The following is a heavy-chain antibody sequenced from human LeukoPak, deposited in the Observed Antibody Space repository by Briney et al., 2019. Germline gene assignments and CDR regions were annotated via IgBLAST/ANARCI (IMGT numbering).Heavy chain of an antibody. V-gene: IGHV1-2*02. J-gene: IGHJ4*02. Sequence: ASVKASCKASGYTFTGYYMHWVRQAPGQGLEWMGWVNPNSGGTNYAQKFQGRVTMTRDTSISTAYMELSRLRSDDTAVYYCARSRVGIVGAKRLDYWGQGTLVTVSS. CDR3: ARSRVGIVGAKRLDY. CDR2: VNPNSGGT. D-gene: IGHD1-26*01. CDR1: GYTFTGYY.